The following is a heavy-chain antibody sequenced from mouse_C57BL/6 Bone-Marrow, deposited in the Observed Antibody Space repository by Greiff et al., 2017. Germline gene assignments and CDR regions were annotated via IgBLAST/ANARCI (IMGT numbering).Heavy chain of an antibody. CDR3: ARSFYDGYLFAY. CDR1: GYTFTSYW. Sequence: QVQLQQPGAELVRPGTSVKLSCKASGYTFTSYWMHWVKQRPGQGLEWIGVIDPSDSYTNYNQKFKGKATLTVDTSSSTAYMQLSSLTSEDSAVYYCARSFYDGYLFAYWGQGTLVTVSA. CDR2: IDPSDSYT. D-gene: IGHD2-3*01. V-gene: IGHV1-59*01. J-gene: IGHJ3*01.